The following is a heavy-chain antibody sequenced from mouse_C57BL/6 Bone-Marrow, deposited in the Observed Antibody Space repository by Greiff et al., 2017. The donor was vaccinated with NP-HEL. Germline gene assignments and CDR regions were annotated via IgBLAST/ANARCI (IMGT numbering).Heavy chain of an antibody. D-gene: IGHD2-1*01. CDR1: GYSITSGYY. CDR2: ISYDGSN. CDR3: ANLYYGPFDY. Sequence: EVKLMESGPGLVKPSQSLSLTCSVTGYSITSGYYWNWIRQFPGNKLEWMGYISYDGSNNYNPSLKNRISITRDTSKNQFFLKLNSVTTEDTATYYCANLYYGPFDYWGQGTTLTVSS. V-gene: IGHV3-6*01. J-gene: IGHJ2*01.